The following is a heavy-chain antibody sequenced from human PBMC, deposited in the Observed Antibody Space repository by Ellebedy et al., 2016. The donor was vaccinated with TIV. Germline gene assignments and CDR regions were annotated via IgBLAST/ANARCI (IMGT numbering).Heavy chain of an antibody. Sequence: ASVKVSXXASGYTFTSYDINWVRQATGQGLEWMGWMNPNSGNTGYAQKFQGRVTMTRNTSISTAYMELSSLRSEDTAVYYCARSWTDLRAAGIGGPRGFDYWGQGTLVTVSS. CDR2: MNPNSGNT. D-gene: IGHD6-13*01. J-gene: IGHJ4*02. V-gene: IGHV1-8*01. CDR3: ARSWTDLRAAGIGGPRGFDY. CDR1: GYTFTSYD.